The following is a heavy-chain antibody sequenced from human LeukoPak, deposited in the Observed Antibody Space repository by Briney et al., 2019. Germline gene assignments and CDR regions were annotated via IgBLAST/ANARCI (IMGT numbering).Heavy chain of an antibody. CDR3: ARARGYSYGGWFDP. Sequence: SETLSLTCAVYGGSFSGYYWSWIRQPPGKGLEWIGEINHSGSTNYNASLKSRVTISVDTSKYPFYLQLSSVTAPETAVYYCARARGYSYGGWFDPWGQGTLVTVSS. D-gene: IGHD5-18*01. CDR1: GGSFSGYY. V-gene: IGHV4-34*01. CDR2: INHSGST. J-gene: IGHJ5*02.